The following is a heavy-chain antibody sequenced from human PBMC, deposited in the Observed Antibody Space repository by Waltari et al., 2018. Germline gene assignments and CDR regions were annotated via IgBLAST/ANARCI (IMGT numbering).Heavy chain of an antibody. V-gene: IGHV4-39*01. CDR2: VYYNGNA. CDR1: GGSLKSDIYY. J-gene: IGHJ4*02. CDR3: ASRIMVGFDY. Sequence: QLQLQESGPRLVKASETLSLTCTVSGGSLKSDIYYWGWIRQSPGKGPEWIGTVYYNGNAFYNPSLRSRLTISIATSRNQFSLRLRSVTAADTAVYFCASRIMVGFDYWGQGTLVTVSS. D-gene: IGHD3-10*01.